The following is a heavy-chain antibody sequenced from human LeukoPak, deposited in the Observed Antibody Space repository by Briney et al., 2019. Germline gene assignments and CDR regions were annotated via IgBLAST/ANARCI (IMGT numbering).Heavy chain of an antibody. V-gene: IGHV3-48*01. CDR2: ISSSSSTI. J-gene: IGHJ4*02. CDR3: AKGLLGYAAYYFDY. CDR1: GFTFSSYS. Sequence: GGSLRLSCAASGFTFSSYSMNWVRQAPGKGLEWVSYISSSSSTIYYADSVKGRFTISRDNSKNTLYLQMNSLRAEDTAVYYCAKGLLGYAAYYFDYWGQGTLVTVSS. D-gene: IGHD2-15*01.